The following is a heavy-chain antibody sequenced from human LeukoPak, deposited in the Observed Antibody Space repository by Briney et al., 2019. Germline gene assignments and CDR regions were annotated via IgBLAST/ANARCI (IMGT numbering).Heavy chain of an antibody. Sequence: ASVKVSCKASGGTFSNYAVSWVRQAPGQGLEWMGIINPSGGSTSYAQKFQGRVTMTRDMSTSTVYMELSSLRSEDTAVYYCARANVAVAGTGGLDYWGQGTLVTVSS. D-gene: IGHD6-19*01. CDR1: GGTFSNYA. V-gene: IGHV1-46*01. CDR2: INPSGGST. J-gene: IGHJ4*02. CDR3: ARANVAVAGTGGLDY.